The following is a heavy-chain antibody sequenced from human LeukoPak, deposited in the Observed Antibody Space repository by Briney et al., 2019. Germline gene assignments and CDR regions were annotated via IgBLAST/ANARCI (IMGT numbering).Heavy chain of an antibody. Sequence: GGSLRLSRAASGFIVSNNYMSWVRQAPGKGLEWVSAIYGGDSTYYADSVKGRFTISRDNSKNTLYLQMNSLRAEDTAVYYCARASSGFLTTDYWGQGTLVTVSS. CDR3: ARASSGFLTTDY. V-gene: IGHV3-53*01. CDR2: IYGGDST. CDR1: GFIVSNNY. J-gene: IGHJ4*02. D-gene: IGHD6-19*01.